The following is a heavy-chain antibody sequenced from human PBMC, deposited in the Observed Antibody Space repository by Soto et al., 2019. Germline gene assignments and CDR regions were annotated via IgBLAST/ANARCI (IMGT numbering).Heavy chain of an antibody. V-gene: IGHV5-51*01. Sequence: PGESMKISCKCSGYSFTSYWIGWVREMPGKGLEWMGIIYPGDSDTRYSPSFQGQVTISADKSISTAYLQWSSLKASDTAMYYCARGAAMYYDFWSGYALYGLDVWGQGTSVTVSS. CDR1: GYSFTSYW. D-gene: IGHD3-3*01. CDR2: IYPGDSDT. J-gene: IGHJ6*02. CDR3: ARGAAMYYDFWSGYALYGLDV.